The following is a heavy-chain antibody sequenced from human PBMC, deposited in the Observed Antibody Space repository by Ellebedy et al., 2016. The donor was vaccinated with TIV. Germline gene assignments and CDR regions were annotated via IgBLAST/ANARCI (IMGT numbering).Heavy chain of an antibody. Sequence: ASVKVSXXVSGYTFTGYYMHWVRQAPGQGLEWMGWINPNSGVTNYAQKFQGRVTMTRDTSISTAYMELSRLRSDDTAVYYCATYDSSGWWFDPWGQGTLVTVSS. D-gene: IGHD3-22*01. V-gene: IGHV1-2*02. CDR3: ATYDSSGWWFDP. CDR1: GYTFTGYY. J-gene: IGHJ5*02. CDR2: INPNSGVT.